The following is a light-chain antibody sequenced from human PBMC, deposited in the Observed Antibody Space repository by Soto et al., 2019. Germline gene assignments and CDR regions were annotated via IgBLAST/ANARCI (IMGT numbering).Light chain of an antibody. CDR1: QSVSSNY. CDR3: QQYGSSPFT. CDR2: GAS. Sequence: EIVLTQSPGTLSLSPGERATLSCRASQSVSSNYLAWYQQKPGQAPRLLIYGASSRATGIPDRFSGSGSGTDFTLTISRLEPEDFAVYYCQQYGSSPFTFGPGTTVDMK. V-gene: IGKV3-20*01. J-gene: IGKJ3*01.